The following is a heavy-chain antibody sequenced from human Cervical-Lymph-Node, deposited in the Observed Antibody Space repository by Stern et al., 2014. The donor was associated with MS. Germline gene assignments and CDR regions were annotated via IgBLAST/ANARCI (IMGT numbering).Heavy chain of an antibody. CDR1: GYSFTAYY. CDR2: IDPISGGT. CDR3: ARERHSMDV. V-gene: IGHV1-2*02. Sequence: QVQLVESGAEVKKPGASVKVSCKASGYSFTAYYMHWVRQAPGQGLEWMGWIDPISGGTKSAQNFQGRVTMTRDTSISTFYMELSGLTSDDTAVFYCARERHSMDVWGQGTTVTVSS. J-gene: IGHJ6*02.